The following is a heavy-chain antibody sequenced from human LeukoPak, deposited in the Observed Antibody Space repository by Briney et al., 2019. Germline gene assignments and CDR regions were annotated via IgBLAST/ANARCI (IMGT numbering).Heavy chain of an antibody. J-gene: IGHJ5*02. Sequence: SETLSLTCTVSGVSISSGDYYWSWIRQPPGKVLEWIGYTYYSGSTYYNPSLKSRVTISVDTSKNQFSLKLSSVTAADTAVYYCARPYYYDSRIDPWGQGTRVTVSS. CDR2: TYYSGST. CDR1: GVSISSGDYY. CDR3: ARPYYYDSRIDP. D-gene: IGHD3-22*01. V-gene: IGHV4-30-4*01.